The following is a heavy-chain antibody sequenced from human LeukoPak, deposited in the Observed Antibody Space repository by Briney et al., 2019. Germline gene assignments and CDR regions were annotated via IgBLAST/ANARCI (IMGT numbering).Heavy chain of an antibody. CDR2: ISSSSSYI. V-gene: IGHV3-21*01. CDR3: ARSSIATAPDY. D-gene: IGHD6-13*01. J-gene: IGHJ4*02. Sequence: GGSLRLSCAASGFTFSSYSMNWVRQAPGKGLEWVSSISSSSSYIYYADSVKGRFTISRDNAKNSLYLQMNGLRAEDTAVYYCARSSIATAPDYWGQGTLVTVSS. CDR1: GFTFSSYS.